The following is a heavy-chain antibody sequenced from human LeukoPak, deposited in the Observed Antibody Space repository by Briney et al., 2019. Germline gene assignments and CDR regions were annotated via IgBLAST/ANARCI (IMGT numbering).Heavy chain of an antibody. Sequence: SETLSLTCTVSGGSISSYYWSWIRQPAGKGLEWIGRTYTSGSTNYNPSLKSRVTMSVDTSKNQFSLKLSSVTAADTAVYYCARVGRVGEWFDPWGQGTLVTVSS. CDR3: ARVGRVGEWFDP. J-gene: IGHJ5*02. D-gene: IGHD1-26*01. CDR1: GGSISSYY. V-gene: IGHV4-4*07. CDR2: TYTSGST.